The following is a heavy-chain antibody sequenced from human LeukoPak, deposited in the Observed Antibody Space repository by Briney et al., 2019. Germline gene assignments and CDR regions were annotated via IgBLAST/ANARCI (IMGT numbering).Heavy chain of an antibody. J-gene: IGHJ4*02. CDR2: IIPIFGTA. V-gene: IGHV1-69*05. CDR3: AREGDGYNGVFDY. D-gene: IGHD5-24*01. Sequence: LVKVSCKASGGTFSSYAISWVRQAPGQGLEWMGGIIPIFGTANYAQKFQGRVTITTDESTSTAYMELSSLRSEDTAVYYCAREGDGYNGVFDYWGQGTLVTVSS. CDR1: GGTFSSYA.